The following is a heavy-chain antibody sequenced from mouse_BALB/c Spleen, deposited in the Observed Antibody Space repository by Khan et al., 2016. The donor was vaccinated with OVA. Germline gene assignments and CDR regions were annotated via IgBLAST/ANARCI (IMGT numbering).Heavy chain of an antibody. D-gene: IGHD1-1*01. V-gene: IGHV1-31*01. J-gene: IGHJ3*01. CDR1: DYSFTSYY. CDR3: ARHGSTSWFAY. CDR2: IDPFNGGS. Sequence: VQLQQSGPELMKPGASVKISCKSSDYSFTSYYIHWVKQSHGKTLEWIGYIDPFNGGSTYNQNFKGKATLTVDKSSSTAYMYLSSLTSEDSAVYYCARHGSTSWFAYWGQGTLVTVSA.